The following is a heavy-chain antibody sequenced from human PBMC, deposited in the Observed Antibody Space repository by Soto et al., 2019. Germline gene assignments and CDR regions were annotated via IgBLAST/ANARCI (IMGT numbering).Heavy chain of an antibody. CDR1: GFPFSSYG. D-gene: IGHD3-9*01. CDR2: ISGDGVTT. Sequence: DVQLVESGGDLVQRGGSLRLSCAASGFPFSSYGMHWVRHTPGKGLDWVAGISGDGVTTYYADSVTGRFTVSRDNAKNALSLQISGLRAEDTAVYYCAREYYGLLTGYYTDYWGQGTLVSVSS. V-gene: IGHV3-74*01. CDR3: AREYYGLLTGYYTDY. J-gene: IGHJ4*02.